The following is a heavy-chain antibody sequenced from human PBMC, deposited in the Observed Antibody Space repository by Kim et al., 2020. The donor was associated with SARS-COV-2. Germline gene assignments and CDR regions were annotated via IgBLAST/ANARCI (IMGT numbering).Heavy chain of an antibody. J-gene: IGHJ5*02. V-gene: IGHV3-48*03. Sequence: GGSLRLSCAASGFTFSSYEMNWVRQAPGKGLEWVSYIRSSGSTIYYADSVKGRFTISRDNAKNSLYLQMNSLRAEDTAVYYCARDRRGSCWYVPRARNNWLDPRGQGTLVTVSS. CDR2: IRSSGSTI. D-gene: IGHD6-13*01. CDR3: ARDRRGSCWYVPRARNNWLDP. CDR1: GFTFSSYE.